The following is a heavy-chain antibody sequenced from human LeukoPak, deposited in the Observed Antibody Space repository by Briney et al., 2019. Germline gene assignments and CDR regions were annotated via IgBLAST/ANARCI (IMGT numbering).Heavy chain of an antibody. CDR3: ARDVVRGFDP. D-gene: IGHD3-10*01. V-gene: IGHV3-7*01. Sequence: PGGSLRLSCAASGFTSSTYWMSWLRQAPGKGLEWVANIKQDETEKYYVDSVKGRFTISRDNAKNSLYLQMNSLRVEDTAIYFCARDVVRGFDPWGQGALVTVSS. CDR1: GFTSSTYW. CDR2: IKQDETEK. J-gene: IGHJ5*02.